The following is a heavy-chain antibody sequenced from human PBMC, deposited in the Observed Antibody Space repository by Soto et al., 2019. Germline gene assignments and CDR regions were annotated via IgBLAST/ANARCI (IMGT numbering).Heavy chain of an antibody. J-gene: IGHJ3*02. CDR1: GGSFSCYY. V-gene: IGHV4-34*01. Sequence: NPSETLSLTCAVYGGSFSCYYWSWIRQPPGKGLEWIGEINHSGSTNYNPSLKSRVTISVDTSKNQFSLKLSSVTAADTAVYYCARELLWFGELLPEDAFDIWGQGTMVTVSS. CDR2: INHSGST. D-gene: IGHD3-10*01. CDR3: ARELLWFGELLPEDAFDI.